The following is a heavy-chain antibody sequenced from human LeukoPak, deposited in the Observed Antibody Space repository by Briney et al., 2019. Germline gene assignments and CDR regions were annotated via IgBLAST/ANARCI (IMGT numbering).Heavy chain of an antibody. CDR2: ISWNSGSI. J-gene: IGHJ3*02. Sequence: PGGSLRLSCAASGFTFDDYAMHWVRQAPGKGLEWVSGISWNSGSIGYADSVRGRFTISRDSAKNSLYLQMNSLRAEDTALYYCAKDTRYSSSNQGAFDIWGQGKMVTASS. CDR3: AKDTRYSSSNQGAFDI. CDR1: GFTFDDYA. D-gene: IGHD6-13*01. V-gene: IGHV3-9*01.